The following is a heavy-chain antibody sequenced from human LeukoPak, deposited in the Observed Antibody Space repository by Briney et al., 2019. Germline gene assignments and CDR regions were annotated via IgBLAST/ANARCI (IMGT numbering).Heavy chain of an antibody. CDR2: IKQDGSEK. Sequence: GGSLRLSCAASGFTFSSYWMSWVRQAPGKGLEWVANIKQDGSEKYYVDSVKGRFTISKDNAKNSLYLQMNSLRAEDTAVYYCARDRHDYTHYFDYWGQGTLVTVSS. CDR1: GFTFSSYW. J-gene: IGHJ4*02. V-gene: IGHV3-7*01. CDR3: ARDRHDYTHYFDY. D-gene: IGHD4-11*01.